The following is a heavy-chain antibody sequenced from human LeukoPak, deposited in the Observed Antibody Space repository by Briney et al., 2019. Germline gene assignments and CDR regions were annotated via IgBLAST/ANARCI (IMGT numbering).Heavy chain of an antibody. CDR1: GFTFSSHW. D-gene: IGHD3-10*01. CDR2: INGAGSST. Sequence: GGSLRLSCAASGFTFSSHWMHWVRQAPGKGLVWVSRINGAGSSTSYADSVKGGFTVSRDNAKNTLNLQMNSPRAEDTAVYYCAKRASGSGTSLYYFDYWGQGTLVTVSS. V-gene: IGHV3-74*01. CDR3: AKRASGSGTSLYYFDY. J-gene: IGHJ4*02.